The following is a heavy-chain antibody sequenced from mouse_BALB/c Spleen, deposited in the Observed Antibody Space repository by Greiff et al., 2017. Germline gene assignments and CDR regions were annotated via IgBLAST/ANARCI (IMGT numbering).Heavy chain of an antibody. CDR1: GYTFTSYT. D-gene: IGHD1-1*02. CDR2: INPSSGYT. V-gene: IGHV1-4*01. CDR3: AGLYGGWFAY. Sequence: VKLVESGAELARPGASVKMSCKASGYTFTSYTMHWVKQRPGQGLEWIGYINPSSGYTNYNQKFKDKATLTADKSSSTAYMQLSSLTSEDSAVYYCAGLYGGWFAYWGQGTLVTVSA. J-gene: IGHJ3*01.